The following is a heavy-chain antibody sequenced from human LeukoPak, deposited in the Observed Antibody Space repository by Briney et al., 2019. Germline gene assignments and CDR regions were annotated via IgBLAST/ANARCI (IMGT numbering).Heavy chain of an antibody. CDR1: GGTFSSYA. D-gene: IGHD6-19*01. V-gene: IGHV1-69*04. CDR2: IIPILGIA. CDR3: AATYSSGWAQTNFDY. J-gene: IGHJ4*02. Sequence: GASVKVSCKASGGTFSSYAISWVRQAPGQGLEWMGRIIPILGIANYAQKFQGRVTITADKSTSTAYMELSSLRSEDTAVYYCAATYSSGWAQTNFDYWGQGTLVTVSS.